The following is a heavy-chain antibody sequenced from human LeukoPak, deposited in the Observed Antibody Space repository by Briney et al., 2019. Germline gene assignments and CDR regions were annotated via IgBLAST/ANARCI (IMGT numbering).Heavy chain of an antibody. CDR3: AREVRGYSGYDYYYFDY. CDR2: IYYSGST. CDR1: GGSISSYY. Sequence: SETLSLTCTVSGGSISSYYWSWIRQPPGKGLEWIGYIYYSGSTNYNPSLKSRVTVSVDTSKNQFSLKLSSVTAADTAVYYCAREVRGYSGYDYYYFDYWGQGTLVTVSS. D-gene: IGHD5-12*01. J-gene: IGHJ4*02. V-gene: IGHV4-59*01.